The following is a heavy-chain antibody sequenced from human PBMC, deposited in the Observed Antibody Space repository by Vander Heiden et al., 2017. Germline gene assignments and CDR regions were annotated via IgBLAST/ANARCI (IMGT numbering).Heavy chain of an antibody. CDR2: IYYSGST. D-gene: IGHD6-19*01. Sequence: QLQLQESGPGLVKPSETLSLPCAVSGGSITSDTYYWGWIRQTPGKGLEWIGTIYYSGSTYYHPSLKNRVTISVDTSKTQFSLKLSSVTAADTAIYYCARLLSGWRFAGSLDKDYYYAMDVWGQGTTVTVSS. CDR1: GGSITSDTYY. J-gene: IGHJ6*02. CDR3: ARLLSGWRFAGSLDKDYYYAMDV. V-gene: IGHV4-39*01.